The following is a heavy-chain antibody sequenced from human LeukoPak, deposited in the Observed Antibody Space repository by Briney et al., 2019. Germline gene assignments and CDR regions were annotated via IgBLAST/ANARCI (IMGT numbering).Heavy chain of an antibody. CDR2: IYSGGST. CDR1: GFTVSSNY. D-gene: IGHD6-13*01. V-gene: IGHV3-66*01. J-gene: IGHJ4*02. Sequence: GGSLRLSCAASGFTVSSNYMSWVRQAPGKGLEWVSVIYSGGSTYYADSVKGRFTISRDNSKNTLYLQMNSLRAEDTAVYYCARDRRGRYSSSWSLDYWGQGTLVTVSS. CDR3: ARDRRGRYSSSWSLDY.